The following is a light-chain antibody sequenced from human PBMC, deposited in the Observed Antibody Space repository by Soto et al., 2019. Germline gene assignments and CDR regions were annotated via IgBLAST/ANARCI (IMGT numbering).Light chain of an antibody. V-gene: IGKV3-20*01. Sequence: VMTPSPATLSVYPGESLHLSCSSSQTVRSHLAWYQPKPGQAPRLLIHGASTRAPGLPARFSARGSRTHFTLTIRRLDPEDFALYYCQQYGSSPRISFGQGTRLEI. J-gene: IGKJ5*01. CDR1: QTVRSH. CDR3: QQYGSSPRIS. CDR2: GAS.